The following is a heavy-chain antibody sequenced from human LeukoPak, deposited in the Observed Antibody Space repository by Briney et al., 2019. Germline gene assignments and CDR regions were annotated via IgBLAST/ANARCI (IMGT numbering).Heavy chain of an antibody. Sequence: SETLSLTCTVYGGSISSGSYYWSWIRQPAGKGLEWIGRIYTSGSTNYNPSLKSRVTISVDTSKNQFSLKLSSVTAADTAVYYCARGYGDYTAYFDYWGQGTLVTVSS. CDR2: IYTSGST. D-gene: IGHD4-17*01. J-gene: IGHJ4*02. CDR3: ARGYGDYTAYFDY. CDR1: GGSISSGSYY. V-gene: IGHV4-61*02.